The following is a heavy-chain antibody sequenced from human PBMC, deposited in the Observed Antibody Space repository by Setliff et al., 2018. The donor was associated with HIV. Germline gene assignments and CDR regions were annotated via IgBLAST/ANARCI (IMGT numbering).Heavy chain of an antibody. CDR2: INIYNGYI. CDR3: SRFSTRDTFDV. D-gene: IGHD2-2*01. J-gene: IGHJ3*01. CDR1: GFTFNNYV. V-gene: IGHV1-3*03. Sequence: ASVKVSCKSSGFTFNNYVIHWVRQAPGQRLEWMGWINIYNGYIKYSEEFQARVTMARDTFANTAYMELSGLRSEDTAVYYCSRFSTRDTFDVWGQGTTVTVSS.